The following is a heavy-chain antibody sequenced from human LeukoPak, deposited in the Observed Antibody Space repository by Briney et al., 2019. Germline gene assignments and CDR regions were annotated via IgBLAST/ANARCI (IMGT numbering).Heavy chain of an antibody. Sequence: PGGSLRLSCAASGFTFSSYGMHWVRQAPGKGLEWVAVISYDGSNKYYADSVKGRFTISRDNSKNTLYLEMNSLRVDDTAVYYCARGIVVVTAINYWGHGTLVTISS. V-gene: IGHV3-30*03. J-gene: IGHJ4*01. D-gene: IGHD2-21*02. CDR3: ARGIVVVTAINY. CDR1: GFTFSSYG. CDR2: ISYDGSNK.